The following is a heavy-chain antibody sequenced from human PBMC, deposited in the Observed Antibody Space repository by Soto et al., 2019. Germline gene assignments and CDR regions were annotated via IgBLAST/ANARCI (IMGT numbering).Heavy chain of an antibody. CDR2: INHSGST. V-gene: IGHV4-34*01. D-gene: IGHD2-15*01. CDR1: GGSFSGYY. J-gene: IGHJ4*02. Sequence: QVQLQQWGAGLLKPSETLSLICAVYGGSFSGYYWSWIRQPPGKGLEWIGEINHSGSTNYNPSLKSRVTISVDTSKNQFSLKLSSVTAADTAVYYCARREVAAPPLYWGQGTLVTVSS. CDR3: ARREVAAPPLY.